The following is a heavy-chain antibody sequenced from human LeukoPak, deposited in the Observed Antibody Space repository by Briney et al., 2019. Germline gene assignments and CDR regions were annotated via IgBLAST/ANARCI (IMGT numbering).Heavy chain of an antibody. CDR1: GGSFRGYY. V-gene: IGHV4-34*01. CDR3: ARSRLHPIIFDY. J-gene: IGHJ4*02. D-gene: IGHD5-24*01. Sequence: SETLSLTCAVYGGSFRGYYWSWIRQPPGKGLEWIGEINHSGSTNYNPSLKSRVTISVDTSKTQFSLKLSSVTAADTAVYYCARSRLHPIIFDYWGQGTLATVSS. CDR2: INHSGST.